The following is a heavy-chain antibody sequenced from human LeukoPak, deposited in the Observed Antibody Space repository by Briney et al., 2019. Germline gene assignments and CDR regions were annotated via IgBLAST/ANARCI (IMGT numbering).Heavy chain of an antibody. CDR1: GFTFSGSA. CDR3: TRQNSGSYYDTEPSDI. Sequence: GGSLRLSCAASGFTFSGSAMHWVRQASGKGLEWVGRIRSKANSYATAYAASVKGRFTISRDDSKNTAYLQMNSLKTEDTAVYYCTRQNSGSYYDTEPSDIWGQGTMVTVSS. J-gene: IGHJ3*02. D-gene: IGHD1-26*01. CDR2: IRSKANSYAT. V-gene: IGHV3-73*01.